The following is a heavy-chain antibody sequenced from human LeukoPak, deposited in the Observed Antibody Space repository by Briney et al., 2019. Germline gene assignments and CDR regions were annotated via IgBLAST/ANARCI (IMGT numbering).Heavy chain of an antibody. CDR3: ARGFFVRENPGSWFDP. D-gene: IGHD3-10*02. V-gene: IGHV4-30-2*01. Sequence: PSETLSLTCAVTGDSISSGGYSWNWIRQPPGKGLEWIGYIYHTGNTFYNPSLKSRVTISVDRSKNQFSLRLTSVTAADTAVYYCARGFFVRENPGSWFDPWGQGTQVTVSP. CDR1: GDSISSGGYS. J-gene: IGHJ5*02. CDR2: IYHTGNT.